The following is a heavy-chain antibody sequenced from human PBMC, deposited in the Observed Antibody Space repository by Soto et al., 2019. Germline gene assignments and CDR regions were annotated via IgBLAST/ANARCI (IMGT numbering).Heavy chain of an antibody. V-gene: IGHV4-4*07. J-gene: IGHJ5*02. CDR3: ARGQRFSDWFDP. D-gene: IGHD3-3*01. CDR1: GGAIVRHY. Sequence: SETLSLTCTSSGGAIVRHYWTWIRQPAGKGLEWIGRIYSSGSTQYNPALQSRVTMSLDTSKNQFSLRLESVTAADTTVYYCARGQRFSDWFDPWGQGTLVTVSS. CDR2: IYSSGST.